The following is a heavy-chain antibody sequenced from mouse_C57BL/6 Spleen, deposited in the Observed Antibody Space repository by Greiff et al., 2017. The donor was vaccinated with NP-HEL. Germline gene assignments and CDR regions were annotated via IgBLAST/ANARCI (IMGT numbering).Heavy chain of an antibody. V-gene: IGHV1-4*01. Sequence: QVQLQQSGAELARPGASVKMSCKASGYTFTSYSMHWVKQRPGQGLEWIGYINPSSGDTKYNQKFKDKATLTADKSSSTAYMQLSSLTSEDSAVXYCARSTTVGDMDYWGQGTSVTVSS. D-gene: IGHD1-1*01. CDR2: INPSSGDT. J-gene: IGHJ4*01. CDR1: GYTFTSYS. CDR3: ARSTTVGDMDY.